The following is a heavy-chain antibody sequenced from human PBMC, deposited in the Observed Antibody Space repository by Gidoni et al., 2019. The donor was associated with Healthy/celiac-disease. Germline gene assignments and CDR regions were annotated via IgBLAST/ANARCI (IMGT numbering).Heavy chain of an antibody. J-gene: IGHJ5*02. CDR1: GGSISSGGYY. V-gene: IGHV4-31*03. CDR3: ARASRSNWFDP. Sequence: QVQLQESGQGLVKPSQTLSLPCPVSGGSISSGGYYWSWIRQHPGKGLEWIGYIYYSGSTYYNPSLKSRVTISVDTSKNQFSLKLSSVTAADTAVYDCARASRSNWFDPWGQGTLVTVSS. CDR2: IYYSGST.